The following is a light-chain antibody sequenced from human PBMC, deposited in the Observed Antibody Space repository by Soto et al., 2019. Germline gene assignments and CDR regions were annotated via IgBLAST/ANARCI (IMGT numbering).Light chain of an antibody. CDR2: EVS. V-gene: IGLV2-14*03. CDR3: SSYTSSSTPYV. Sequence: QSVLTQPASVSGSPGQSITISCTGTSSDFGGYNYVSWYQQHPGKAPKLMIYEVSNRPSGDSDRFSGSKSGNTASLTISGLQAEDEADYYCSSYTSSSTPYVFGSGTKSPS. CDR1: SSDFGGYNY. J-gene: IGLJ1*01.